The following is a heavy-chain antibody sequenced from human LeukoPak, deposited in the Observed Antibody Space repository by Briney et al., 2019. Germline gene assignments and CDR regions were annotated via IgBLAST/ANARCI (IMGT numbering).Heavy chain of an antibody. CDR1: GGTFSSYA. V-gene: IGHV1-18*01. Sequence: ASVKVSCKASGGTFSSYAISWVRQAPGQGLEWMGWISAYNGNTNYAQKLQGRVTMTTDTSTSTAYMELRSLRPDDTAVYYCARAGDPWHYDYWGQGTLVTVSS. J-gene: IGHJ4*02. CDR2: ISAYNGNT. D-gene: IGHD3-10*01. CDR3: ARAGDPWHYDY.